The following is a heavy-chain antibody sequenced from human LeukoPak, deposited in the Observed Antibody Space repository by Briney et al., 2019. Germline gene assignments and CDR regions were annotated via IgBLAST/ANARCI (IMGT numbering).Heavy chain of an antibody. CDR3: ATIWHDGSNPFDY. V-gene: IGHV4-59*01. J-gene: IGHJ4*02. Sequence: SETLSLSCTVSGGSISHYYWSWIRQPPGRGLEWIAYIHFRGSTNYNPSLKSRVTISIDTSKNQFSLNLSSVTAADTAVYYCATIWHDGSNPFDYWGQGTLVTVSS. CDR1: GGSISHYY. D-gene: IGHD5-24*01. CDR2: IHFRGST.